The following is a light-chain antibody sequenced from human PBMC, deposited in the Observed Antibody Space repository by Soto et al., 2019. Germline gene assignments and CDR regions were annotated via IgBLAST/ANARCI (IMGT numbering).Light chain of an antibody. Sequence: DIQMTQSPATLSGSVGARVTITCRASQTISSWLAWYQQKPGKAPNLLIYKASTLKSGVPSRFSGSGYGTVCTLTISSLQTDDGATYDGQHYNCYSEAFGQGTKVDIK. CDR2: KAS. CDR3: QHYNCYSEA. J-gene: IGKJ1*01. V-gene: IGKV1-5*03. CDR1: QTISSW.